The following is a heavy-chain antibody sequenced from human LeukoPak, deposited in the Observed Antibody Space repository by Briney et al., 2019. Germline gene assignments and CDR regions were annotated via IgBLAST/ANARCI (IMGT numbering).Heavy chain of an antibody. CDR2: ISGSGGNT. V-gene: IGHV3-23*01. D-gene: IGHD5-24*01. Sequence: TGGSLRLSCAASGFTFSSYAMSWVRQAPGKGLEWVAAISGSGGNTYYADSVKGRFTISRDNSKNTVDLQMNSLRGEDTAIYYCMKDDAWVQYQDWGQGTLVTVSS. CDR1: GFTFSSYA. J-gene: IGHJ4*02. CDR3: MKDDAWVQYQD.